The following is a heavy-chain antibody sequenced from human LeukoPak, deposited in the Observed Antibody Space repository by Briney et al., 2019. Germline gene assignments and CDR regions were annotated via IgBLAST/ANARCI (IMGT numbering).Heavy chain of an antibody. J-gene: IGHJ4*02. V-gene: IGHV4-39*07. D-gene: IGHD2-8*01. Sequence: SETLSLTCTVSGGSISSSSYYWGWIRQPPGKGLEWIGSIYYSGSTYYNPSLKSRVTISVARSKNQFSLKLSSVTAADTAVYYCAREIYCTNGVCYRYFDYWGQGTLVTVSS. CDR1: GGSISSSSYY. CDR3: AREIYCTNGVCYRYFDY. CDR2: IYYSGST.